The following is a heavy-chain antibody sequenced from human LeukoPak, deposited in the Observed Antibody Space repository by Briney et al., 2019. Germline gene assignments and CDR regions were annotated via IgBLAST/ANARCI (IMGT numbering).Heavy chain of an antibody. V-gene: IGHV4-59*06. CDR2: IYYSGDT. J-gene: IGHJ4*02. CDR1: GGSISSYY. D-gene: IGHD3-22*01. CDR3: ARLNDYDSSSSKAFDF. Sequence: PSETLSLTCTVSGGSISSYYWSWIRQPPGKGLEWIGYIYYSGDTYYNPSLKSRLTISVDTYKNQFSLKLTSVTAADTAVYYCARLNDYDSSSSKAFDFWGQGTLVTVSS.